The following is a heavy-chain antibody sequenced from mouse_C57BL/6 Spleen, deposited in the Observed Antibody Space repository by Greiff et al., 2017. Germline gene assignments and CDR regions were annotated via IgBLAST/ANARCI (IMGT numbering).Heavy chain of an antibody. Sequence: QVQLQQSGPELVKPGASVKISCKASGYAFSSSWMNWVKQRPGKGLEWIGRIYPGDGDTNYNGKFKGKATLTADKSSSTAYMQLSSLTSEDSAVYFCARTPHYYGSSLYAMDYWGQGTSVTVSS. CDR2: IYPGDGDT. J-gene: IGHJ4*01. CDR1: GYAFSSSW. CDR3: ARTPHYYGSSLYAMDY. V-gene: IGHV1-82*01. D-gene: IGHD1-1*01.